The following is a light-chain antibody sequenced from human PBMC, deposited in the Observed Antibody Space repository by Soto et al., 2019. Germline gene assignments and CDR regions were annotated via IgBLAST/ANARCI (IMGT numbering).Light chain of an antibody. J-gene: IGKJ1*01. CDR3: QQYGSSPLWT. CDR1: QSVSNN. Sequence: VMTQYKATLSLSPGERATLSCRASQSVSNNLAWYQQKPGQAPRLLIYGASTRATDIPARFSGSGSGTDFTLTISRLEPEDFAVYYCQQYGSSPLWTFGQGSMVDIK. V-gene: IGKV3-20*01. CDR2: GAS.